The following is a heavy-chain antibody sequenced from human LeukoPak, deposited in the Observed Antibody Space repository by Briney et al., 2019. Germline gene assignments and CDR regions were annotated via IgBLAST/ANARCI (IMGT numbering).Heavy chain of an antibody. CDR3: ARGTYYYDSSGLGY. CDR2: ISYDGSNK. Sequence: PGRSLRLSCAASGFTFSSYGMHWVRQAPGKGLEWVAVISYDGSNKYYADSVKGRFTISRDNSKNTLYLQMNSLRAEDTAVYYCARGTYYYDSSGLGYWGQGTLVTVSS. J-gene: IGHJ4*02. CDR1: GFTFSSYG. V-gene: IGHV3-30*03. D-gene: IGHD3-22*01.